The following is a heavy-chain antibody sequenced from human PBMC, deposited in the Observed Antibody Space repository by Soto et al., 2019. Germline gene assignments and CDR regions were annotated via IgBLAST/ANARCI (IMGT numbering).Heavy chain of an antibody. CDR1: GYTFTSYG. CDR3: ARDTYDILTDYYFYYGMDV. Sequence: ASVKVSCKGSGYTFTSYGISWLRQAPGQGLEWMGWISTYNGNTNYAQKLQGRVTMTTDTSTSTAYMELRSLRSDDTAVYYCARDTYDILTDYYFYYGMDVWGQGTTVTVS. J-gene: IGHJ6*02. V-gene: IGHV1-18*04. D-gene: IGHD3-9*01. CDR2: ISTYNGNT.